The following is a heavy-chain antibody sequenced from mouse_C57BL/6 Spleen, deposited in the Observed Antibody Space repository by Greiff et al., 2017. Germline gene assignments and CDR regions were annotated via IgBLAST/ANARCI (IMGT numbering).Heavy chain of an antibody. Sequence: VQLQESGAELAKPGASVKLSCKASGYTFTSYWMHWVKQRPGQGLEWIGYINPSSGYTNYNQKFKDKATLTADKSSSTAYMQLSRLTYEDSAVYYSDRSGTPVVATGEYALDYWGQGTSVTVSS. J-gene: IGHJ4*01. CDR3: DRSGTPVVATGEYALDY. CDR2: INPSSGYT. D-gene: IGHD1-1*01. V-gene: IGHV1-7*01. CDR1: GYTFTSYW.